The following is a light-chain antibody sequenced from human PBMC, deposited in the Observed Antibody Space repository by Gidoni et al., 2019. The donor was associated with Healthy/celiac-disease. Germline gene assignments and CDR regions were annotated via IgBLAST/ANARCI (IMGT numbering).Light chain of an antibody. CDR1: QSVSSY. CDR2: DAS. Sequence: EIVMTQSPATLSLSPGERATLSSRASQSVSSYLAWYQQKPGQAPRLLIYDASSRATGTPARFSGSWSGTCFTLTISHLEPGDFAVYSCQQRGNWPPALTFGGGTKVEIK. V-gene: IGKV3-11*01. CDR3: QQRGNWPPALT. J-gene: IGKJ4*01.